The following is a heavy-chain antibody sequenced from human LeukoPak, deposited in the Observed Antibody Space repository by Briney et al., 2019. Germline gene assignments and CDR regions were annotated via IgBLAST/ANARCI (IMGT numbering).Heavy chain of an antibody. CDR2: IYTSGST. CDR1: GGPISSGSYY. J-gene: IGHJ4*02. Sequence: PSQTLSLTCTVSGGPISSGSYYWSWIRQPAGKGLEWIGRIYTSGSTNYNPSLKSRVTISVDTSKNQFSLKLSSVTAADTAVYYCARSQYYDFWSGYYTPFDYWGQGTLVTVSS. CDR3: ARSQYYDFWSGYYTPFDY. V-gene: IGHV4-61*02. D-gene: IGHD3-3*01.